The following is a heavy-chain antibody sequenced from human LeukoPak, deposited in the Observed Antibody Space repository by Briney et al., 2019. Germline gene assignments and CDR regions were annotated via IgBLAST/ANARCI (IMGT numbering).Heavy chain of an antibody. CDR3: ARDGRYFDWYLDY. D-gene: IGHD3-9*01. J-gene: IGHJ4*02. Sequence: GGSLRLSCAASGFTFSSYSTNWVRQAPGKGLECVSSISSSSSYIYYADSVEGRFTISRDNAKNSLYLQMNSLRAEDTAVYYCARDGRYFDWYLDYWGQGTLVTVSS. CDR1: GFTFSSYS. V-gene: IGHV3-21*01. CDR2: ISSSSSYI.